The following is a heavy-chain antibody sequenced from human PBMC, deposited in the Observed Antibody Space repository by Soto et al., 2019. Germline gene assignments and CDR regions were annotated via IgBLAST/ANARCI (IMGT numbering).Heavy chain of an antibody. CDR1: GDSINSRSYY. CDR3: AREAFNVLLWFGELPATYYYYGMDV. V-gene: IGHV4-61*02. J-gene: IGHJ6*02. Sequence: PSETLSLTCTVTGDSINSRSYYWGWIRQPAGKGLEWIGRIYTSGSTNYNPSLKSRVTMSVDTSKNQFSLKLSSVTAADTAVYYCAREAFNVLLWFGELPATYYYYGMDVWGQGATVTVSS. D-gene: IGHD3-10*01. CDR2: IYTSGST.